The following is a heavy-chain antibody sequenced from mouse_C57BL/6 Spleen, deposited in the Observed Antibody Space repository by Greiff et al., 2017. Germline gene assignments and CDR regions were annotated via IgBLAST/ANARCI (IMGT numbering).Heavy chain of an antibody. Sequence: VQLQQPGAELVMPGASVKLSCKASGYTFTSYWMHWVKQRPGQGLEWIGEIDPSDSYTNYNQKFKGKSTLTVDKSSSTAYMQLSSLTSEDSVVYYCARYDGYFYAMDYWGQGTSVTVSS. CDR1: GYTFTSYW. V-gene: IGHV1-69*01. CDR3: ARYDGYFYAMDY. CDR2: IDPSDSYT. J-gene: IGHJ4*01. D-gene: IGHD2-3*01.